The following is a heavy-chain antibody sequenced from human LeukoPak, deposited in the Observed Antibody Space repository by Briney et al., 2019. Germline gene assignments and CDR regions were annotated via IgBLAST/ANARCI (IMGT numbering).Heavy chain of an antibody. J-gene: IGHJ4*02. CDR1: GYTFTGYY. Sequence: ASVKVSCKASGYTFTGYYMHWVRQAPGQGLEWMGWINPNSGGTNYAQKFQGRVTMTRDTSISTAYMELRSLRSDDTAVYYCAKSRDDYKPVDYWGQGTLVTVSS. CDR2: INPNSGGT. D-gene: IGHD5-24*01. CDR3: AKSRDDYKPVDY. V-gene: IGHV1-2*02.